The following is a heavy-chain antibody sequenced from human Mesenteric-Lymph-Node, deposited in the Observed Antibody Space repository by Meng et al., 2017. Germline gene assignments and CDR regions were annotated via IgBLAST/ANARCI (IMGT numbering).Heavy chain of an antibody. D-gene: IGHD6-6*01. Sequence: ASVKVSCKVSGYTLTELSMHWVRQAPGKGREWMGGFDPEDGETIYAQKFQGRVTMTEDTSTDTAYMELSSLRSEDTAVYYCATDPELGSPGLVGTQYWGQGTLVTVSS. CDR1: GYTLTELS. J-gene: IGHJ4*02. CDR2: FDPEDGET. CDR3: ATDPELGSPGLVGTQY. V-gene: IGHV1-24*01.